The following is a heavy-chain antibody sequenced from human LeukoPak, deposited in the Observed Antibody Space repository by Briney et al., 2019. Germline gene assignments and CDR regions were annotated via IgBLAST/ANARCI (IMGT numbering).Heavy chain of an antibody. CDR3: ARVSFYDSSGYYYFGY. CDR2: IYSGGGT. Sequence: GGSLRLSCAASGFTVSSNYMSWVRQAPGKGLEWVSVIYSGGGTYYADSVKGRFTISRDNSKNTLYLQMNSLRAEDTAVYYCARVSFYDSSGYYYFGYWGQGTLVTVSS. V-gene: IGHV3-53*01. CDR1: GFTVSSNY. D-gene: IGHD3-22*01. J-gene: IGHJ4*02.